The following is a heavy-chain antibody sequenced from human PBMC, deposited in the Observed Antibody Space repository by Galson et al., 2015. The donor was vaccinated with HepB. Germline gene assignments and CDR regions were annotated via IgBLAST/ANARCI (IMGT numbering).Heavy chain of an antibody. Sequence: SLRLSCAASGFTFSTYAMGWVRQAPGRGLEWVSAVLGNGYTTYYADSVKGRFTISRDNSKNTLYLQMSGLRAEDTAVYCCAKDGGGYIHGFDIWGQGTMVTVSS. J-gene: IGHJ3*02. D-gene: IGHD1-26*01. CDR1: GFTFSTYA. V-gene: IGHV3-23*01. CDR2: VLGNGYTT. CDR3: AKDGGGYIHGFDI.